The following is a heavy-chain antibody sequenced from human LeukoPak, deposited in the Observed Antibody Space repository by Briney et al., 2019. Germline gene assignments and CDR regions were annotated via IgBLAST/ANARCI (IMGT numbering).Heavy chain of an antibody. CDR3: ARGVRFLEWLPAGGLDP. CDR1: GGSFSGYY. J-gene: IGHJ5*02. V-gene: IGHV4-59*01. CDR2: IYYSGST. Sequence: SETLSLTCAVYGGSFSGYYWSWIRQPPGKGLEWIGYIYYSGSTNYNPSLESRVTISVDTSKNQFSLKLSSVTAADTAVYYCARGVRFLEWLPAGGLDPWGQGTLVTVSS. D-gene: IGHD3-3*01.